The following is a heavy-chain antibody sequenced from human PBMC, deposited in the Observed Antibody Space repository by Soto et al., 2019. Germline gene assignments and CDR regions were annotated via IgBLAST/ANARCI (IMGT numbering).Heavy chain of an antibody. CDR2: ISGSGGST. D-gene: IGHD3-3*01. CDR1: GLTFRSYA. Sequence: GGSLRLSCAASGLTFRSYAMSWVRQAPGKGLEWVSAISGSGGSTYYADSVKGRFTISRDNSKNTLYLQMNSLRAEDTAVYYCAKNLLEWLLRARYFDYWGQGTLVTVSS. J-gene: IGHJ4*02. V-gene: IGHV3-23*01. CDR3: AKNLLEWLLRARYFDY.